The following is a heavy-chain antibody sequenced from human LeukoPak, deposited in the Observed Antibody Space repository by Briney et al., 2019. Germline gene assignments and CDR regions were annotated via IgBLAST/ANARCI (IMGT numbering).Heavy chain of an antibody. V-gene: IGHV3-15*01. CDR2: IKSKTDGGTT. D-gene: IGHD5-12*01. J-gene: IGHJ4*02. Sequence: GGSLRLSCAASGSTFSNAWMSWVRQAPGKGLEWVGHIKSKTDGGTTDYAAPVKGRFTISRDDSRKTLYLQMNSLKTEDAAVYFCTTVKWLRVGNDYWGQGTLVTVSS. CDR1: GSTFSNAW. CDR3: TTVKWLRVGNDY.